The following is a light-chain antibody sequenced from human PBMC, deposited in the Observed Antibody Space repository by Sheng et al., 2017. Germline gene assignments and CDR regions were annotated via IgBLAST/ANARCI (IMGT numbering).Light chain of an antibody. CDR3: QQYGTSIGFT. CDR2: DAS. J-gene: IGKJ3*01. V-gene: IGKV3-11*01. Sequence: EIVLTQSPATLSLSPGQRATLSCRASQGVGSYLAWYQQKPGQAPRLLIYDASNRATGIPARFSGSGSGTDFTLTISSLEPEDFAVYYCQQYGTSIGFTFGPGTKVDIK. CDR1: QGVGSY.